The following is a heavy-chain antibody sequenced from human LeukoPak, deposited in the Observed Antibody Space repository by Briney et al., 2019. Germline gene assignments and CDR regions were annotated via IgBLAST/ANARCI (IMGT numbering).Heavy chain of an antibody. V-gene: IGHV3-23*01. D-gene: IGHD3-22*01. J-gene: IGHJ1*01. CDR3: AKQPPGGYYYESSGYYQYFQH. CDR2: ISGGASNT. Sequence: GGSLRLSCVASGFTFSSYSMNWVRQAPGKGLEWVSAISGGASNTYYADSVKGRFTISRDNSKNTLYLQMNSLRAEDTAVYYCAKQPPGGYYYESSGYYQYFQHWGQGTLVTVSS. CDR1: GFTFSSYS.